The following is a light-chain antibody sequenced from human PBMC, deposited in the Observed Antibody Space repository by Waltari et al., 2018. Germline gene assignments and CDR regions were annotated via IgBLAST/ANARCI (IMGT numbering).Light chain of an antibody. CDR1: SSDVGSYNR. V-gene: IGLV2-18*02. Sequence: QSALTQPPSVSGSPGQSVTISCTGTSSDVGSYNRVSWYQQPPGTPPKLMIYGVSPRPSGVPDRFPGSKSGNTASLTISGLQAEDEADYYCSSYTSSSTLVFGGGTKLTVL. CDR2: GVS. J-gene: IGLJ2*01. CDR3: SSYTSSSTLV.